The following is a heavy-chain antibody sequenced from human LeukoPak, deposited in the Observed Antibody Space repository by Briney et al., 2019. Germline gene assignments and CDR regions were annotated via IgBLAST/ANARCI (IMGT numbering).Heavy chain of an antibody. Sequence: SVKVSCKASGGTFSSYAISWVRQAPGQGLEWMGGIIPIFGTANYAQKFQGRVTITTDESTSTAYMELSSLRSEDTAVCYRARMGHRDYDSSGYYLQHWGQGTLVTVSS. V-gene: IGHV1-69*05. CDR2: IIPIFGTA. J-gene: IGHJ1*01. CDR1: GGTFSSYA. CDR3: ARMGHRDYDSSGYYLQH. D-gene: IGHD3-22*01.